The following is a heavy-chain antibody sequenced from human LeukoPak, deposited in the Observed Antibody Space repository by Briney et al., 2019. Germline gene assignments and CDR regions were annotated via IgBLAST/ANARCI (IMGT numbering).Heavy chain of an antibody. D-gene: IGHD2-2*01. CDR1: GGSISSGGYS. V-gene: IGHV4-30-2*01. CDR3: ARTAANTYYYFDY. CDR2: IYHSGST. J-gene: IGHJ4*02. Sequence: PSQTLSLTGAVSGGSISSGGYSWSWIRQPPGKGLEWIGYIYHSGSTYYNPSLKSRVTISVDRSKNQFSLKLSSVTAADTAVYYCARTAANTYYYFDYWGQGTLVTVSS.